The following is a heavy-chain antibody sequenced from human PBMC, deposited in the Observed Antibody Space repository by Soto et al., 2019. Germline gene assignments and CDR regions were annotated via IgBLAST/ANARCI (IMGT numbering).Heavy chain of an antibody. CDR1: GCTFSSYA. D-gene: IGHD3-22*01. CDR3: ARDRGYYDSSGYY. CDR2: IIPIFGTA. Sequence: SVKVSCKASGCTFSSYAISWVRQAPGQGLEWMGGIIPIFGTANYAQKFQGRVTITADESKSTAYMELSSLRSKDTAVYYCARDRGYYDSSGYYWGQGTLVTVSS. V-gene: IGHV1-69*13. J-gene: IGHJ4*02.